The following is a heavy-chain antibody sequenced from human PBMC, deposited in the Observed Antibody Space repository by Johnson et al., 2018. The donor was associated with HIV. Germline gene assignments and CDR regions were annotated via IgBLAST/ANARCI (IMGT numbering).Heavy chain of an antibody. J-gene: IGHJ3*01. D-gene: IGHD1-1*01. V-gene: IGHV3-74*02. CDR2: IRNDGSAT. Sequence: VQLVESGGGLVQPGGSLRLSCAASGFDFSSSWMHWVRQAPGKGLVWVSRIRNDGSATTYADSVKGRFTISSDNSRNALSLQRNSLRAEDRAVYYCATRDPTYRTGAFDLWGQGTMVTVSS. CDR3: ATRDPTYRTGAFDL. CDR1: GFDFSSSW.